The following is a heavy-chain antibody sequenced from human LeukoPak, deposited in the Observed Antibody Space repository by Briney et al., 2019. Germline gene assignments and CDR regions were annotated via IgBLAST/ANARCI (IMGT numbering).Heavy chain of an antibody. CDR2: IKQDGSEK. V-gene: IGHV3-7*01. CDR1: GFTFSSHW. D-gene: IGHD2-15*01. CDR3: ARVYCSSGSCFEYFQH. Sequence: GGSLRLSCASSGFTFSSHWMTWVHQAPGKGLEWVANIKQDGSEKYYVDSVKGRFTISRDNAKNSLFLQMNSLRAEDTAVYYCARVYCSSGSCFEYFQHWGQGTLVTVSS. J-gene: IGHJ1*01.